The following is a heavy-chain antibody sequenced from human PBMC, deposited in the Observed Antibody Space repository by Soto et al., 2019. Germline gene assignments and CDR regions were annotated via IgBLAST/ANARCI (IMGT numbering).Heavy chain of an antibody. Sequence: EVQLVESGGGLVQPGGSLRLSCAASGFTFSSYWMHWVRQTPGEGLVWVSRIKSDGSTTNYADSVKGRFTISRDNARNTLYLQMNSLRAEDTGLYYCARGAGGYYYMDVCGKGTTVTVSS. V-gene: IGHV3-74*01. J-gene: IGHJ6*03. CDR2: IKSDGSTT. CDR3: ARGAGGYYYMDV. D-gene: IGHD3-10*01. CDR1: GFTFSSYW.